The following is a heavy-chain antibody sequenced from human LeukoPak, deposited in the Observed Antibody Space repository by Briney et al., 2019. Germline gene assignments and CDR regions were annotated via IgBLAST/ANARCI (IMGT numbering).Heavy chain of an antibody. J-gene: IGHJ4*02. Sequence: GGSLRLPYAASGFTFSTYWVHWVRRAPGKGLEWVANIKQDGSEKNYVDSVKGRFTISRDNAKNSLYLQMNSLRAEDTAVYYCARDLDSYGWFDYWGQGTLVTVSS. CDR1: GFTFSTYW. D-gene: IGHD5-18*01. V-gene: IGHV3-7*01. CDR3: ARDLDSYGWFDY. CDR2: IKQDGSEK.